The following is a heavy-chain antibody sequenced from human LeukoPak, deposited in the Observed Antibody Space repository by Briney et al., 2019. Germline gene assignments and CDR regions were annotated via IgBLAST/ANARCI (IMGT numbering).Heavy chain of an antibody. CDR1: GFTFSSYS. CDR3: AVDSSGRDY. J-gene: IGHJ4*02. Sequence: GGSLRLSCAASGFTFSSYSMNWVRQAPGKGLEWVSVIYSGGSTYYADSVKGRFTISRDNSKNTLYLQMNSLRAEDTAVYYCAVDSSGRDYWGQGTLVTVSS. V-gene: IGHV3-53*01. CDR2: IYSGGST. D-gene: IGHD6-19*01.